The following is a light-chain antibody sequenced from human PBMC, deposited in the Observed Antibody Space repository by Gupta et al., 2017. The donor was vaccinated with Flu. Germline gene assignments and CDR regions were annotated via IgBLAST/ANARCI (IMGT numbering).Light chain of an antibody. CDR3: QVWHISSDHLRV. CDR1: KIGRKS. J-gene: IGLJ3*02. Sequence: SYVLTQPPSVSVAPGQTARITCGGDKIGRKSVHWSQQKPGQAPVVAVYDNGARPSGLPERLSGSNSGNTATLTISKVEAGDEADYYCQVWHISSDHLRVFGGGTRLTVL. V-gene: IGLV3-21*02. CDR2: DNG.